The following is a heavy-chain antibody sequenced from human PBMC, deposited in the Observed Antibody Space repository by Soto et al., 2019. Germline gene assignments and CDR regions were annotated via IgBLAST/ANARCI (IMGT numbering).Heavy chain of an antibody. Sequence: GGSLRLSCAASGFTFRTYAMGWVRQAPGKGLEWVSSISGTLSTYYADSVKGQFTISRDNSKNTLYLQINSLRPDDTAVYFCAKGYSTGWSEGYFDYWGQGALVTVSS. D-gene: IGHD6-19*01. J-gene: IGHJ4*02. V-gene: IGHV3-23*01. CDR1: GFTFRTYA. CDR3: AKGYSTGWSEGYFDY. CDR2: ISGTLST.